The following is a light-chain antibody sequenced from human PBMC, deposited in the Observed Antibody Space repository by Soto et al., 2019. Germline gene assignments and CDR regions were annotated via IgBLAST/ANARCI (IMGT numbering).Light chain of an antibody. V-gene: IGKV3-20*01. CDR2: AAS. CDR3: QQYGSAPRT. Sequence: EVVLTQSPGTLSLSPGERATLSCRANLSINKNYLAWYQQKPGQAPRLLIYAASSRATGIPDRFSGGGSGTDFPLTIGRLEPEDFAVYYCQQYGSAPRTFGQGTKVEVK. CDR1: LSINKNY. J-gene: IGKJ1*01.